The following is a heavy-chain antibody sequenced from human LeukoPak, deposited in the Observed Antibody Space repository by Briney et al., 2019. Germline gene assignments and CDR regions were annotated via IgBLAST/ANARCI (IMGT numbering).Heavy chain of an antibody. CDR1: GYTFTSYD. V-gene: IGHV1-8*03. D-gene: IGHD3-9*01. CDR2: MNPNSGNT. Sequence: ASVKVSCKASGYTFTSYDINWVRQATGQGLEWMGWMNPNSGNTGYAQKFQGRVTITRNTSISTTYMELSSLRSEDTAVYYCATSVLRYFDWLGDDAFDIWGQGTMVTVSS. J-gene: IGHJ3*02. CDR3: ATSVLRYFDWLGDDAFDI.